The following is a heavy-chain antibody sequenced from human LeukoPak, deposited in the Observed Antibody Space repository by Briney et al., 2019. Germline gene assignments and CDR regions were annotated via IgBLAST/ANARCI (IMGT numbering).Heavy chain of an antibody. J-gene: IGHJ4*02. CDR1: GLTFSTYV. Sequence: PGGSLRLSCAASGLTFSTYVMTWVRQAPGKGLEWVSAISGSGGSTYYADSVKGRFTISRDNSKNTLYLQMNSLRAGDTALYYCAKDFGGGYFSYYFDYGGQETRVTVS. V-gene: IGHV3-23*01. CDR3: AKDFGGGYFSYYFDY. CDR2: ISGSGGST. D-gene: IGHD2-21*01.